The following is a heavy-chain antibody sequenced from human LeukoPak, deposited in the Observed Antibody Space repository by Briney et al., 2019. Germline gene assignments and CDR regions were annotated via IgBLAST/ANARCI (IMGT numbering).Heavy chain of an antibody. CDR2: INHSGST. CDR3: ARVRCSSTSCRKPYYYYYMDV. J-gene: IGHJ6*03. CDR1: GGSFSGYY. Sequence: PSETLSLTCAVYGGSFSGYYWSWIRQPPGKGLEWIGEINHSGSTNYNPSLKSRVTISVDTSKNQFYLKLSSVTAADTAVYYCARVRCSSTSCRKPYYYYYMDVWGKGTTVTVSS. V-gene: IGHV4-34*01. D-gene: IGHD2-2*01.